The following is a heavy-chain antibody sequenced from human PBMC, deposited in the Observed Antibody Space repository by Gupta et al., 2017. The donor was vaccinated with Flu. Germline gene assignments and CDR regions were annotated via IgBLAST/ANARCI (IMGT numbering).Heavy chain of an antibody. J-gene: IGHJ5*02. D-gene: IGHD1-1*01. CDR1: GYTFRDYD. V-gene: IGHV1-8*01. CDR3: TRGILGGTSFGP. Sequence: QVQLVQSGAEVRKPGASVKVSCKASGYTFRDYDINWVRQAPGQGPEWMGWMNPKSGKTGYAQRFQGRVTLTRNTAIRTAYLEVNTLRSDDTAVYYCTRGILGGTSFGPWGQGTLVIVSS. CDR2: MNPKSGKT.